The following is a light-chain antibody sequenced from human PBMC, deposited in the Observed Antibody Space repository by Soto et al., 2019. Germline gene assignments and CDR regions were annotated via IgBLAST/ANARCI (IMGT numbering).Light chain of an antibody. CDR2: DAS. Sequence: EIVLTQSPATLSLSPGERATLSCRASQSVSSDLAWYQQKPGQAPRLLIYDASNRATGIPARFSGSGSGTDFTLTISSLEPADFAVYYCQQRSNWPWTFGQGTKVEIK. V-gene: IGKV3-11*01. CDR1: QSVSSD. J-gene: IGKJ1*01. CDR3: QQRSNWPWT.